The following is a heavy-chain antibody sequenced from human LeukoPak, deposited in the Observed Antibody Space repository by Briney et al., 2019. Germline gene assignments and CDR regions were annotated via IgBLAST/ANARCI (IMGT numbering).Heavy chain of an antibody. CDR2: IKDDGSDK. CDR1: GFTFRNYW. V-gene: IGHV3-7*01. J-gene: IGHJ3*02. CDR3: AREGSRYCSSTSCYVNDAFDI. D-gene: IGHD2-2*01. Sequence: PGGSLRLSCGASGFTFRNYWMNWVRQAPGKGLEWVANIKDDGSDKYYVDSVKGRFSISKDNAKNALYLQMNSLRVEDTAVYYCAREGSRYCSSTSCYVNDAFDIWGQGTMVTVSS.